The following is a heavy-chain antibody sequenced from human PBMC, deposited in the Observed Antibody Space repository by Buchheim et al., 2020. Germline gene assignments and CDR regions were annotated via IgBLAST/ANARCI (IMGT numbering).Heavy chain of an antibody. D-gene: IGHD6-19*01. CDR3: ARGVSSAWHYFEY. V-gene: IGHV4-61*01. CDR1: GGSVSSDSDY. J-gene: IGHJ4*02. CDR2: IYYSGST. Sequence: QVQLQESGPGLVKPSETLSLTCTVSGGSVSSDSDYWSWIRQPPGKGLEWIGYIYYSGSTNYNPSLKRRVTISVDTSKNQFSLKLSSVTAADTAVYFCARGVSSAWHYFEYWGQGTL.